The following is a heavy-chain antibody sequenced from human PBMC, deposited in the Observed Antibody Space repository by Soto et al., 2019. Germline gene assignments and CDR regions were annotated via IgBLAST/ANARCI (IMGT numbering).Heavy chain of an antibody. CDR3: ARVGHQQLVGSWHYYGMDV. CDR2: IYYSGST. CDR1: VGSISSSSYY. D-gene: IGHD6-13*01. Sequence: ETLSLTCPVSVGSISSSSYYWGWIPQPPGKGLEWIGSIYYSGSTYYNPSLKSRVTISVDTSKNQFSLKLSSVTAADTAVYYCARVGHQQLVGSWHYYGMDVWGQGTTVTVSS. J-gene: IGHJ6*02. V-gene: IGHV4-39*01.